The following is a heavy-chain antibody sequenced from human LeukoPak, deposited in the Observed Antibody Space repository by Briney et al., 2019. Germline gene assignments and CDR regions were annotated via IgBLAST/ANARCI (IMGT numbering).Heavy chain of an antibody. CDR1: GFTFNTYA. V-gene: IGHV3-23*01. CDR3: AKDPSWGWDSSPSDRSFDY. D-gene: IGHD6-6*01. Sequence: GGSLRLSCAASGFTFNTYAMSWVRQAPGKGLEWVSTICGGGGRTYYADSVKGRFTISRDNSNNRLYLQMNSLRAEDTAIYYCAKDPSWGWDSSPSDRSFDYWGQGTLVTVSS. J-gene: IGHJ4*02. CDR2: ICGGGGRT.